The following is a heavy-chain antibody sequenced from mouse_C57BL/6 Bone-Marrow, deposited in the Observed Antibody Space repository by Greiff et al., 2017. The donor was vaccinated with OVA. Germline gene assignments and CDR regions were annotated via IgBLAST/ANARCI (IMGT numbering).Heavy chain of an antibody. J-gene: IGHJ4*01. Sequence: EVQLQQSGPELVKPGASVKISCKASGYSFTDYNMNWVKQSNGKSLEWIGVINPNYGTTSYNQKFKGKATLTVDQSSSTAYMQIKRLTSEDSAVYDGARWAGYEGDYAMDYGGQGTSVTVSS. D-gene: IGHD2-2*01. CDR3: ARWAGYEGDYAMDY. CDR2: INPNYGTT. V-gene: IGHV1-39*01. CDR1: GYSFTDYN.